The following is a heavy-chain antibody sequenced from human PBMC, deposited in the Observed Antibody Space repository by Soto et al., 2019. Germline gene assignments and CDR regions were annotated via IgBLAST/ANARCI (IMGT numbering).Heavy chain of an antibody. CDR3: ARGSNYRDYHWFDP. CDR2: IWYDGSNK. J-gene: IGHJ5*02. CDR1: GFTFSSYG. Sequence: QVQLVESGGGVVQPGRSLRLSCAASGFTFSSYGMHWVRQAPGKGLGWVAVIWYDGSNKYYPDSVKGRFTISRDNSKNTLYLQMNSLRAEDTAVYYCARGSNYRDYHWFDPWGQGTLVKVS. V-gene: IGHV3-33*01. D-gene: IGHD4-17*01.